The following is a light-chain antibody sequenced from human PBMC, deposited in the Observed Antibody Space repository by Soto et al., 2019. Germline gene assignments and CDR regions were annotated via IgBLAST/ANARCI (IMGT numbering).Light chain of an antibody. CDR2: GAS. V-gene: IGKV3-15*01. CDR1: QSVDSN. CDR3: QQYKNGWT. Sequence: EIVFTQSPGTLSLSPGERATLSCRASQSVDSNLAWYQQKPGQAPRLLIYGASTRVTGIPARFSGSGSGTEFTLTISSLQSEDFAVYYCQQYKNGWTFGQGTKVDI. J-gene: IGKJ1*01.